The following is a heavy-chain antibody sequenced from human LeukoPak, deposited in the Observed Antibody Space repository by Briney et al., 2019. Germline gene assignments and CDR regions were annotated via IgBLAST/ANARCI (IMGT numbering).Heavy chain of an antibody. CDR2: INHSGST. J-gene: IGHJ6*02. Sequence: SETLSLTCAVYGGSFSGYYWSWIRQPPGKGLEWIGEINHSGSTNYNPSLKSRVTISVDTSKNQFSLKLSSVTAADTAVYYCARGRAYYDILTGYPRSYYYYGMDVWGQGTTVTVSS. V-gene: IGHV4-34*01. D-gene: IGHD3-9*01. CDR3: ARGRAYYDILTGYPRSYYYYGMDV. CDR1: GGSFSGYY.